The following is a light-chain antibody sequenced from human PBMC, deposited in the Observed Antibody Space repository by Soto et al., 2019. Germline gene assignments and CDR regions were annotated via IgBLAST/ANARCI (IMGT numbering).Light chain of an antibody. Sequence: IQLTQSPSSLSASVGDRVTITCRATPAIASFLAWYQQKPGTAPKLLIYGATTLQSGVPSRFSGSRSGTDYTLTIGSLQPEDLATYYCQQLNGSPWTFGQGTKVDIK. CDR2: GAT. CDR1: PAIASF. J-gene: IGKJ1*01. V-gene: IGKV1-9*01. CDR3: QQLNGSPWT.